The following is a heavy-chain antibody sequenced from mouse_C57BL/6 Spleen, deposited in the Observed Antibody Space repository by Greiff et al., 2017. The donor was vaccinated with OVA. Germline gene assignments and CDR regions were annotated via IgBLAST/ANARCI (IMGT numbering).Heavy chain of an antibody. Sequence: VKLMESGAELVRPGTSVKMSCKASGYTFTNYWIGWAKQRPGHGLEWIGDIYPGGGYTNYNEKLKGKATLTADKSSSTAYMQFSSLTSEDSAIYYCARRGYYNYFDYWGQGTTLTVSS. CDR1: GYTFTNYW. CDR3: ARRGYYNYFDY. CDR2: IYPGGGYT. J-gene: IGHJ2*01. V-gene: IGHV1-63*01. D-gene: IGHD2-3*01.